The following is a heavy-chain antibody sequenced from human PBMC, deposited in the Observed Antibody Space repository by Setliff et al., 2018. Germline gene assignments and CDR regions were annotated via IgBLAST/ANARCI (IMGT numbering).Heavy chain of an antibody. Sequence: GGSLRLSCAASGFTFSSYSMNWVRQAPGKGLEWVAVIWYDGSNKYYADSVKGRFTISRDNSKNTLYLQMNSLRAEDTAVYYCAKDRLTRGSAFDIWGQGTMVTVSS. CDR2: IWYDGSNK. J-gene: IGHJ3*02. D-gene: IGHD3-10*01. V-gene: IGHV3-33*06. CDR3: AKDRLTRGSAFDI. CDR1: GFTFSSYS.